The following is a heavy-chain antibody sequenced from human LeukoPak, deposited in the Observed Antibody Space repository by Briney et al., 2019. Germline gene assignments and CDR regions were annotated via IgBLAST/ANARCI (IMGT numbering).Heavy chain of an antibody. D-gene: IGHD1-26*01. CDR3: ARDQGGSDPYYFDY. V-gene: IGHV3-21*01. CDR2: ISSSSTYI. Sequence: GGSLRLSCAASGFTFCSYNMNWVRQAPGKGLEWVSSISSSSTYIYYADSVKGRFTISRDNAKKSLYLQMNSLRAEDTAVYYCARDQGGSDPYYFDYWGQGTLVTVSS. J-gene: IGHJ4*02. CDR1: GFTFCSYN.